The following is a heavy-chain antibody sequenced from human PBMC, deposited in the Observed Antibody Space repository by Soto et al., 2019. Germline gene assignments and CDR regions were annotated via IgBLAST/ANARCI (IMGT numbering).Heavy chain of an antibody. J-gene: IGHJ4*02. CDR2: ISWEGGSI. CDR1: GFNFDDFA. Sequence: LRLSCAGSGFNFDDFAMHWVRQAPGKGLEWVSGISWEGGSIGYADSVKGRFIISRDNAKNSLFLQMNSLTAEDTALYYCAKDHDEDFGYDLDYFNSWGQGTQVTVSS. V-gene: IGHV3-9*01. CDR3: AKDHDEDFGYDLDYFNS. D-gene: IGHD3-3*01.